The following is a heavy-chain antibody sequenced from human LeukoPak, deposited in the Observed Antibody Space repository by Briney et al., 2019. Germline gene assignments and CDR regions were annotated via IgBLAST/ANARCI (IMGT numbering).Heavy chain of an antibody. CDR2: ISSSSSYI. CDR3: ASSADGYNPPEYFQH. V-gene: IGHV3-21*01. J-gene: IGHJ1*01. D-gene: IGHD5-12*01. CDR1: GFTFSSYS. Sequence: GGSLRLSCAASGFTFSSYSMNWVRQAPGKGLEWVSSISSSSSYIYYADSVKGRFTISRDNAKNSLYLQMNSLRAEDTAVYYCASSADGYNPPEYFQHWGQGTLVTVSS.